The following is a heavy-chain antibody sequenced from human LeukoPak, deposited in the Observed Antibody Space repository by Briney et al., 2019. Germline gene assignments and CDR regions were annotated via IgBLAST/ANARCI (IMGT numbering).Heavy chain of an antibody. J-gene: IGHJ4*02. V-gene: IGHV3-23*01. Sequence: GGSLRLSCAASGFTFSGYAVSWVRQAPGKGLEWVSAITGGGGTTYYADSVKVRFTISRDNSKNTVDLQMNSLRAEDTAVYYCAKGSGTYYTVRTYYFDYWGQGTLVTVSS. CDR3: AKGSGTYYTVRTYYFDY. CDR1: GFTFSGYA. D-gene: IGHD1-26*01. CDR2: ITGGGGTT.